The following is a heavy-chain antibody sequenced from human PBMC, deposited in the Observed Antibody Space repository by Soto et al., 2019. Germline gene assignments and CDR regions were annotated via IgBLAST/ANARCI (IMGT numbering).Heavy chain of an antibody. CDR2: IYYSGST. J-gene: IGHJ6*02. D-gene: IGHD3-10*01. CDR3: ARDFTGRDYYYYYGMDV. Sequence: SETLSLTCTDSGGSVSSGSYYWGWIRQPPGKGLEWIGYIYYSGSTNYNPSLKSRVTISVDTSKNQFSLKLSSVTAADTAVYYCARDFTGRDYYYYYGMDVWGQGTTVTVSS. V-gene: IGHV4-61*01. CDR1: GGSVSSGSYY.